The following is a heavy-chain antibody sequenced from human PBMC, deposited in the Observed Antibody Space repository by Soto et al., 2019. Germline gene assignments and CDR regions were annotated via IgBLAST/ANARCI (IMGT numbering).Heavy chain of an antibody. CDR3: ARDPLSGTPDY. CDR1: GYTVTTYA. Sequence: ASVKVSCKASGYTVTTYAMHWVRQAPGQSLEWMGWMNAGTGNTEYSQKFRGRVAITRDTSASTVYMELSSLRSEDTAVYYCARDPLSGTPDYWGQGTLVTVSS. V-gene: IGHV1-3*01. J-gene: IGHJ4*02. CDR2: MNAGTGNT. D-gene: IGHD1-26*01.